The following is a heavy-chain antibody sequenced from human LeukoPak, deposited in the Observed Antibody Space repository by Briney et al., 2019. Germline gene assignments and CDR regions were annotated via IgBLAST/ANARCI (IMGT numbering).Heavy chain of an antibody. D-gene: IGHD3-9*01. J-gene: IGHJ5*02. Sequence: ASVKVSCKASGYTFTSYGFSWVRQAPGQGLEGMGWISAYNGSTNYAQKLQGRVTMTTDTSTSTAYMELRSLRSDDTAVYYCARVLYDIHPEFDPWGQGTLVTVSS. CDR2: ISAYNGST. CDR3: ARVLYDIHPEFDP. V-gene: IGHV1-18*04. CDR1: GYTFTSYG.